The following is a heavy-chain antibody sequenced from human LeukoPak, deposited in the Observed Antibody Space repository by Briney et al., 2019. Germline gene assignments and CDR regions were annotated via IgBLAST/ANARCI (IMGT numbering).Heavy chain of an antibody. J-gene: IGHJ4*02. CDR1: GFTVSSTF. CDR3: ARHPYNWGSFDY. CDR2: LYNGDTT. V-gene: IGHV3-53*01. Sequence: GGSLRLSCAASGFTVSSTFMSWVRQAPGKGLEWIPVLYNGDTTYYTDSVKGRFNIPRDNSNNMLFLQMNNLRADDTAVYYCARHPYNWGSFDYWGQGTLVTVSS. D-gene: IGHD7-27*01.